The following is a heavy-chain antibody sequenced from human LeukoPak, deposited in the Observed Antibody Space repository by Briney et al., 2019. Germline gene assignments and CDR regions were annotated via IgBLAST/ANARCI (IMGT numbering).Heavy chain of an antibody. V-gene: IGHV1-69*04. Sequence: ASVKVSCKASGGTFSSYAISWVRQAPGQGLEWMGRIIPILGIANYAQKFQGRVTITADKSTSTAYMELSSLRSEDTAVYYCARAGYYGSGSYPKRYYFDYWGQGTLVTVSS. D-gene: IGHD3-10*01. J-gene: IGHJ4*02. CDR2: IIPILGIA. CDR3: ARAGYYGSGSYPKRYYFDY. CDR1: GGTFSSYA.